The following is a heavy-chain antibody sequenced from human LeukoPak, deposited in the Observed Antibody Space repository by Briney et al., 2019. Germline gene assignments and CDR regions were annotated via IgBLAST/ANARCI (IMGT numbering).Heavy chain of an antibody. CDR1: GYTFTGYY. CDR3: ARARRIEAAGPYNWFDP. J-gene: IGHJ5*02. V-gene: IGHV1-2*02. Sequence: ASVKVSCKASGYTFTGYYMHWVRQAPGQGLEWMGWINPNSGGTNYAQKFQGRVTMTRDTSISTAYMELSRLRSDDTAVYYCARARRIEAAGPYNWFDPWGQGTLVTVSS. CDR2: INPNSGGT. D-gene: IGHD6-13*01.